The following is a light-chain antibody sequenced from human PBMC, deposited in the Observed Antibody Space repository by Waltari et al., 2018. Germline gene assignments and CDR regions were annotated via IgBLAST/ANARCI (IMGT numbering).Light chain of an antibody. J-gene: IGKJ3*01. CDR2: WAS. Sequence: DIVMTQSPDSLAVSLGERATINCKSSQSVLYRSNNKNFLAWYQQRPGQSPKLLIYWASTRESGVPDRFSGSGSGTDFTLTISSLQAEDVAVYYCQQYYTTPPTVGPGTKVDIK. V-gene: IGKV4-1*01. CDR3: QQYYTTPPT. CDR1: QSVLYRSNNKNF.